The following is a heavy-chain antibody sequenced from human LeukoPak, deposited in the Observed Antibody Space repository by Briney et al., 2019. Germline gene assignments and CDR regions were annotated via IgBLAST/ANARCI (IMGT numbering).Heavy chain of an antibody. Sequence: SETLSLTCTVSGGSISSSSYYWGWIRQPPGKGLEWIGTIYYSGSTYYNPSLKSRVTLSVDTSKNQFSLKLSSVTAADTAVYYCARHRCSGGSCYPMNWFDPWGQGTLVTVSS. CDR3: ARHRCSGGSCYPMNWFDP. V-gene: IGHV4-39*01. D-gene: IGHD2-15*01. J-gene: IGHJ5*02. CDR1: GGSISSSSYY. CDR2: IYYSGST.